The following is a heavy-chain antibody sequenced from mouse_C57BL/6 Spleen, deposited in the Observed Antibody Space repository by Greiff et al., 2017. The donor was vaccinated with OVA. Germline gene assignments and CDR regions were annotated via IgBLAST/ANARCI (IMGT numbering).Heavy chain of an antibody. V-gene: IGHV1-78*01. CDR1: GYTFTDHT. Sequence: VQLQESDAELVKPGASVKISCKVSGYTFTDHTIHWMKQRPEQGLEWIGYIYPRDGSTKYNEKFKGKATLTADKSSSTAYMQLNSLTSEDSAVYFCARGDYGNYDAMDYWGQGTSVTVSS. J-gene: IGHJ4*01. CDR2: IYPRDGST. D-gene: IGHD2-1*01. CDR3: ARGDYGNYDAMDY.